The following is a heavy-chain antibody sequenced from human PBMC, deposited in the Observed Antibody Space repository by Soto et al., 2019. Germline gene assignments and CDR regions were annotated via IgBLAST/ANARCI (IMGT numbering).Heavy chain of an antibody. J-gene: IGHJ4*02. CDR2: IIPIFGTA. D-gene: IGHD6-13*01. V-gene: IGHV1-69*13. Sequence: ASVKVSCKASGGTFSSYAISWVRQAPGQGLEWMGGIIPIFGTANYAQKFQGRVTITADESTSTAYMELSSLRSEDTAVYYCARGGSWYDLIFFDYWGQGTLVTVSS. CDR1: GGTFSSYA. CDR3: ARGGSWYDLIFFDY.